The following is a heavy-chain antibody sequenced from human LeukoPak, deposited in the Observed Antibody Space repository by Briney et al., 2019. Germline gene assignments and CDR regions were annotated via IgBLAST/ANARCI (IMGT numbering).Heavy chain of an antibody. CDR2: ISGSGGDT. J-gene: IGHJ4*02. CDR3: AEDNSGNFLSPFDY. D-gene: IGHD1-26*01. Sequence: GGSLRLSCAASGFTFSNYAMTWVRQSPGKGLEWVSTISGSGGDTYYADSVKGRFTMSRDNSKNTLDLQMSSLRAEDTAIYYCAEDNSGNFLSPFDYWGQGTLVAVSS. V-gene: IGHV3-23*01. CDR1: GFTFSNYA.